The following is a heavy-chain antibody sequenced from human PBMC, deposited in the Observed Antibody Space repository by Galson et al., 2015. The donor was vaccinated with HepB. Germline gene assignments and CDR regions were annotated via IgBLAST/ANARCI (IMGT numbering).Heavy chain of an antibody. CDR2: SSYDGTNE. J-gene: IGHJ3*02. CDR3: ARGLSYAFDI. Sequence: SLRLSCAASGFIFNAYTMHGVRQAPGKGLEWVAGSSYDGTNEFYADSVKGRFTISRDNSKNTLYLQMNRLRVDDTAVYSCARGLSYAFDIWGQGTMVTVSS. V-gene: IGHV3-30-3*01. CDR1: GFIFNAYT.